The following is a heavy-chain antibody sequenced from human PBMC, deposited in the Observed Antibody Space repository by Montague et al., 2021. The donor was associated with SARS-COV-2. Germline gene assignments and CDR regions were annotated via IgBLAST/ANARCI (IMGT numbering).Heavy chain of an antibody. J-gene: IGHJ4*03. CDR3: ARVATRTFDY. CDR2: IFYRGTT. D-gene: IGHD1-1*01. V-gene: IGHV4-59*01. CDR1: GDSMTYFY. Sequence: SETLSLTCTVSGDSMTYFYWSWIRQTPEKGLEWIGYIFYRGTTKYNPSLVSRVTITVDTSKDQFYLKLNSVTAADTAVYYCARVATRTFDYWGQGTRVTVSS.